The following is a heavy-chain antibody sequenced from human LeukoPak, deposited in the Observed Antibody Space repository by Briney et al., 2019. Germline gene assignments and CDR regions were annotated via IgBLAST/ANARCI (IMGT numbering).Heavy chain of an antibody. CDR1: GGSISSYY. CDR3: ARRQSTAMASFDY. CDR2: IYYSGST. J-gene: IGHJ4*02. D-gene: IGHD5-18*01. Sequence: SETLSLTCTVSGGSISSYYWSWIRQPPGKGLGWIGYIYYSGSTNYNPSLKSRVTISVDTSKNQFSLKLSSVTAADTAVYYCARRQSTAMASFDYWGQGTLVTVSS. V-gene: IGHV4-59*08.